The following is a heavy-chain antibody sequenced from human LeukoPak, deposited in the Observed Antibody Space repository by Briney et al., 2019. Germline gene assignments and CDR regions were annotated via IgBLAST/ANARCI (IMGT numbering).Heavy chain of an antibody. V-gene: IGHV4-38-2*02. CDR3: ARDSSYDLTTFDY. D-gene: IGHD3-3*01. CDR2: IFHSGNT. Sequence: SETLSLTCTVSGYSISSGYYWGWIRQPPGKGLEWIGSIFHSGNTYYNPSLKSRVTISVDTSKNQFSLKLSSVTAADTAVYYCARDSSYDLTTFDYWGQGTLVTVSS. J-gene: IGHJ4*02. CDR1: GYSISSGYY.